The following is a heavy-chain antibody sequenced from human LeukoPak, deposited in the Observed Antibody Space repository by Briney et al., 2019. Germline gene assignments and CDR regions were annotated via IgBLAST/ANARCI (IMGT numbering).Heavy chain of an antibody. J-gene: IGHJ6*04. V-gene: IGHV3-7*01. CDR3: ARDRSAAVFGVVRRNKVGTLDV. CDR1: GFTFSSYW. CDR2: IKKDGSEK. Sequence: GGSLRLSCAASGFTFSSYWMSWVRQAPGKGLEWVANIKKDGSEKYYVDSVKGRFTISRDNAKNSLYLQMNSLRAEDTAVYYCARDRSAAVFGVVRRNKVGTLDVWGKGTTVIVSS. D-gene: IGHD3-3*01.